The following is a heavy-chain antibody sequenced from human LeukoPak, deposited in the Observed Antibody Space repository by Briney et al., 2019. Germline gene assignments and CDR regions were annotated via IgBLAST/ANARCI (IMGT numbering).Heavy chain of an antibody. D-gene: IGHD2-21*02. Sequence: PGGSLRPSCAASGFTFSSYAMSWVRQAPGKGLEWVSAISGSGGSTYYADSVKGRFSISRDNSKNTLYLQMNNVRVEDTAVYCCAKGFAAGVTNWGQGILVTVSS. CDR1: GFTFSSYA. CDR2: ISGSGGST. V-gene: IGHV3-23*01. CDR3: AKGFAAGVTN. J-gene: IGHJ4*02.